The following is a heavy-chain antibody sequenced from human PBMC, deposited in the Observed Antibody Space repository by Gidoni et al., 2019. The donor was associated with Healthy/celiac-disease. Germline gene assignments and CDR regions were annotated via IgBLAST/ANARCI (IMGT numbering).Heavy chain of an antibody. CDR2: IKQDGSEK. J-gene: IGHJ4*02. CDR3: ARDKPGVGGTNLDF. V-gene: IGHV3-7*01. D-gene: IGHD1-26*01. CDR1: VFHVCPRS. Sequence: EVQLVESGGGLVQPDLPAEPVFHVCPRSRHSHPGKGLEWVANIKQDGSEKYYVDSVKGRFTISRDNDNNSLFLQMNSLRAEDTGVYYCARDKPGVGGTNLDFWGQGTLVTVSS.